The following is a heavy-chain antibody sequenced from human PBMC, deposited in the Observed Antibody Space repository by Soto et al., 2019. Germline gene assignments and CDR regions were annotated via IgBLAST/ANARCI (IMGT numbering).Heavy chain of an antibody. CDR1: GFTFSSYA. D-gene: IGHD4-4*01. Sequence: GGSLRLSCAASGFTFSSYAMHWVRQAPGKGLEWVAVISYDGSNKYYADSVKGRFTISRDNSKNTLYLQMNSLRAEDTAVYYCARGADTAAEKEYDYSNYVPYYYYGMDVWGQGTTVTVSS. V-gene: IGHV3-30-3*01. CDR2: ISYDGSNK. J-gene: IGHJ6*02. CDR3: ARGADTAAEKEYDYSNYVPYYYYGMDV.